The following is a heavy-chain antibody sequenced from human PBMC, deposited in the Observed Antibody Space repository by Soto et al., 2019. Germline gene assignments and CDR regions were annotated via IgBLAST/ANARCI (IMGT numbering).Heavy chain of an antibody. D-gene: IGHD3-10*01. V-gene: IGHV1-69*12. CDR1: GGTFSCYT. CDR2: IIPIFGTA. Sequence: QVQLVQSGAEVKKPGSSVKVSCKACGGTFSCYTISWVRQAPGQGLEWMGGIIPIFGTANYAQKFQGRVTITADDSTSTAYMELTSLRPEDTAVYYCSSPLSITMVRGEITGFYYFGMDLWGQAFTLTVSS. CDR3: SSPLSITMVRGEITGFYYFGMDL. J-gene: IGHJ6*02.